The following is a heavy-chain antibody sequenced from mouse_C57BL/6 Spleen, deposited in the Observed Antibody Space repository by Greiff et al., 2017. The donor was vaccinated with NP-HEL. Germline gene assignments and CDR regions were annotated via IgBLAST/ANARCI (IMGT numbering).Heavy chain of an antibody. Sequence: VQLQQSGPELVKPGASVKMSCKASGYTFTDYNMHWVKQSHGKSLEWIGYINPNNGGTSYNQKFKGKATLTVNKSSSTAYMELRSLTSEDSAVYYCARRYDYDPFAMDYWGQGTSVTVSS. J-gene: IGHJ4*01. CDR1: GYTFTDYN. V-gene: IGHV1-22*01. D-gene: IGHD2-4*01. CDR3: ARRYDYDPFAMDY. CDR2: INPNNGGT.